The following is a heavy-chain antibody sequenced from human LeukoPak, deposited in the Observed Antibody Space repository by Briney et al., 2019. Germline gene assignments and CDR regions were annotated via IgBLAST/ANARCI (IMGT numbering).Heavy chain of an antibody. J-gene: IGHJ4*02. V-gene: IGHV6-1*01. D-gene: IGHD6-19*01. CDR1: VDIVSSNSAA. CDR2: TYYRAKWYD. Sequence: SQTLSLTCAISVDIVSSNSAAWNWIRQSPSRGLEWLGRTYYRAKWYDDYAGSVKSRITINPDISNNHYTLQQNHVTPVGTALSFCSTGAVEQWIFSACWGQGTLVTVSS. CDR3: STGAVEQWIFSAC.